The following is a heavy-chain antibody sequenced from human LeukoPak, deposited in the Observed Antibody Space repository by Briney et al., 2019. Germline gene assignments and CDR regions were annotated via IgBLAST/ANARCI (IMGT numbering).Heavy chain of an antibody. CDR1: SRPISRGGYS. CDR3: ARGPYGDKTFDY. J-gene: IGHJ4*02. D-gene: IGHD4-17*01. Sequence: KASDTLSLTCAVSSRPISRGGYSWSWIRQPPGKGLEWIGYIYPSGSIYDNPFLKSRVTISVDRCKGQFSLKLSSVTAADTAVYYCARGPYGDKTFDYWGQGTLVTVSS. CDR2: IYPSGSI. V-gene: IGHV4-30-2*01.